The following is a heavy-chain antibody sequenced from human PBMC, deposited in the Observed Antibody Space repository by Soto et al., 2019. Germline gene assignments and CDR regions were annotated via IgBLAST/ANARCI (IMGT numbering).Heavy chain of an antibody. CDR2: INTSNDNK. Sequence: ASVKVXCKASGYTFTNYGISWVRQAPGEGLEWVGWINTSNDNKLYAQKLQGRLTLTTDTSTSTAYMDLTTLRSDDTAVYFCARDPGAASFDFWAQGTLVTVSS. V-gene: IGHV1-18*01. CDR1: GYTFTNYG. D-gene: IGHD2-15*01. CDR3: ARDPGAASFDF. J-gene: IGHJ4*02.